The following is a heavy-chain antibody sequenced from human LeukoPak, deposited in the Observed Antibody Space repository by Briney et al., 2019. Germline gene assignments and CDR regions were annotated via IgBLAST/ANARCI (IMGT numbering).Heavy chain of an antibody. CDR1: GYTFTSYD. J-gene: IGHJ4*02. CDR3: ARVPSIAGFDY. Sequence: ASVTVSCTASGYTFTSYDINWVRQATGQGLEWMGWMNPNSGNTGYAQKFQGRVTMTRNTSISTAYMELSSLRSEDTAVYYCARVPSIAGFDYWGQGTLVTVSS. CDR2: MNPNSGNT. V-gene: IGHV1-8*01. D-gene: IGHD6-13*01.